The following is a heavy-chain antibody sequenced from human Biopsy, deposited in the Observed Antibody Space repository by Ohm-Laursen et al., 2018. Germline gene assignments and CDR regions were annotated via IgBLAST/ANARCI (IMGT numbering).Heavy chain of an antibody. CDR3: ARFPLGAYDDSGSYRAVEHWYFDL. CDR2: SIPLFNTA. D-gene: IGHD3-22*01. J-gene: IGHJ2*01. V-gene: IGHV1-69*06. Sequence: SVKVSCKTSGYTFTSYYIHWVRQAPGQGLEWVGSSIPLFNTANYADKFQGRVTLTADKSTTTAYMELSSLRSEDTAIYYCARFPLGAYDDSGSYRAVEHWYFDLWGRGTLVTVSS. CDR1: GYTFTSYY.